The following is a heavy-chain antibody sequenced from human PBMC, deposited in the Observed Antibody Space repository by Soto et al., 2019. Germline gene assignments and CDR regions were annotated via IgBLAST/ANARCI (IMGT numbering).Heavy chain of an antibody. Sequence: GGSLRLSCAASGFTFSSYGMHWVLQAPGKGLEWVAVISYDGSNKYYADSVKGRFTISRDNSKNTLYLQMNSLRAEDTAVYYCAKGDDVWSGTSYFDYWGQGTPVTVSS. CDR2: ISYDGSNK. CDR1: GFTFSSYG. V-gene: IGHV3-30*18. D-gene: IGHD3-3*01. CDR3: AKGDDVWSGTSYFDY. J-gene: IGHJ4*02.